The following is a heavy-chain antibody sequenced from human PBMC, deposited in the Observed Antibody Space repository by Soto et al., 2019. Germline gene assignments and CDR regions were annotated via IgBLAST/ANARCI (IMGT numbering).Heavy chain of an antibody. D-gene: IGHD4-17*01. V-gene: IGHV5-51*01. CDR3: ARHRSLIYGDYSEGYYFDY. CDR2: IYPGDSDT. J-gene: IGHJ4*02. Sequence: PGESLQISCKGSGYSFTSYWIGWVRQMPGKGLEWMGIIYPGDSDTRYSPSFQGQVTISADKSISTAYLQWSSLKASDTAMYYCARHRSLIYGDYSEGYYFDYWGQGTLVTVSS. CDR1: GYSFTSYW.